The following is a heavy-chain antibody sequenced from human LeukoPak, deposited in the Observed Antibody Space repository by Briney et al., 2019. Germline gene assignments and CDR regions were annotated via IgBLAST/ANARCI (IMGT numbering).Heavy chain of an antibody. V-gene: IGHV3-23*01. D-gene: IGHD2-2*01. CDR3: AKEGGVLVVVPAAIARGVSYYFDY. J-gene: IGHJ4*02. Sequence: PGGSLRLSCAASGFTFSSYGMSWVRQAPGKGLEWVSAISGSGGSTYYADSVKGRFTISRDNSKNTLYLQMNSLRAEDTAVYYCAKEGGVLVVVPAAIARGVSYYFDYWGQGTLVTVSS. CDR2: ISGSGGST. CDR1: GFTFSSYG.